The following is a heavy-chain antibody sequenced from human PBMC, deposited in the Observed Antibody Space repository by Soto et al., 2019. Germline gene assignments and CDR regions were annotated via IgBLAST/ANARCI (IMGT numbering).Heavy chain of an antibody. CDR2: IKQDGSEK. CDR1: GFTFSSYW. CDR3: ARDFVVVVPAAIGYYYYGMDV. V-gene: IGHV3-7*01. Sequence: GGSLRLSCAASGFTFSSYWMSWVRQAPGKGLEWVANIKQDGSEKYYVDSVKGRFTISRDNAKNSLYLQMNSLRAEDTAVYYCARDFVVVVPAAIGYYYYGMDVWGQGTTGTVSS. J-gene: IGHJ6*02. D-gene: IGHD2-2*02.